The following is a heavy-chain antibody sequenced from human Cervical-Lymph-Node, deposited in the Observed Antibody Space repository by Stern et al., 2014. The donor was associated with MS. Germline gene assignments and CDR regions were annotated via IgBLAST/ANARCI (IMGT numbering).Heavy chain of an antibody. Sequence: QLVESGSELQKPGDSVKISCKTSGYTFTNYYMHWVRQAPRTGLEWMGVINSSGGATGYAQKFQGRVTMTRATSTSTAYMELYNLRSEDTAVYYCARGRSSSRFDYWGQGSLVTVSS. CDR2: INSSGGAT. J-gene: IGHJ4*02. CDR1: GYTFTNYY. V-gene: IGHV1-46*01. CDR3: ARGRSSSRFDY. D-gene: IGHD6-6*01.